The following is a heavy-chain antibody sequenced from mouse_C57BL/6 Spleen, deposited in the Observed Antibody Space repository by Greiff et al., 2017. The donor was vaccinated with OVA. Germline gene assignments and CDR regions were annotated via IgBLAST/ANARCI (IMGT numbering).Heavy chain of an antibody. J-gene: IGHJ4*01. CDR1: GYTFTDYN. V-gene: IGHV1-22*01. CDR3: AKDLYPGNGYAMDY. D-gene: IGHD1-1*01. CDR2: INPNNGGT. Sequence: EVQLQQSGPELVKPGASVKMSCKASGYTFTDYNMHWVKQSHGKSLEWIGYINPNNGGTSYNQKFKGKATLTVNKSSSTAYMELRSLTSEDSAVYYCAKDLYPGNGYAMDYWGQGTSVTVSS.